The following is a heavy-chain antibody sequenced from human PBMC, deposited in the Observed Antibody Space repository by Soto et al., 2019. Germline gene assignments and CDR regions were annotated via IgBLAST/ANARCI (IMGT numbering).Heavy chain of an antibody. CDR3: AREIYSANYYGYFDS. J-gene: IGHJ4*02. V-gene: IGHV1-69*15. D-gene: IGHD1-26*01. CDR2: IIVIFGTT. CDR1: GGTFSRFA. Sequence: QVHLVQSGAEVKKPGSSVKVSCKASGGTFSRFAFAWVRQVPGQGLEWMGRIIVIFGTTDYTQKFQGRVTTTAAASTSTAYMELSSLKSDAPAVYYCAREIYSANYYGYFDSWGQGSLVTVAS.